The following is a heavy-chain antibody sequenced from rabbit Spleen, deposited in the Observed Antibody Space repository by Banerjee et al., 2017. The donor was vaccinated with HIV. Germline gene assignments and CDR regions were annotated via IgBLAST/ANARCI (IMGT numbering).Heavy chain of an antibody. D-gene: IGHD8-1*01. V-gene: IGHV1S47*01. Sequence: QEQLVESGGGLVQPGGSLKLSCKASGFDFSTYGVSWVRQAPGKGLEWIGYIDPVFGITYYANWVNGRFTISSHNAQNTLYLQLNSLTAADTATYFCARDGAGSSYFALWGPGTLVTVS. CDR2: IDPVFGIT. CDR3: ARDGAGSSYFAL. CDR1: GFDFSTYG. J-gene: IGHJ4*01.